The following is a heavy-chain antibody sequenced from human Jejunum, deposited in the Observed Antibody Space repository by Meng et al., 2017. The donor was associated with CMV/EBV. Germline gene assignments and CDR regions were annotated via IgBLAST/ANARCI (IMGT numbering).Heavy chain of an antibody. CDR2: INPNSGAT. V-gene: IGHV1-2*02. D-gene: IGHD3-22*01. CDR3: GRVCDFYDSRGYFYDRSFDK. CDR1: TDFN. J-gene: IGHJ4*02. Sequence: TDFNVHWVRQAPGQGLEWMGWINPNSGATNYAQNFQGRVTMTSDTSITTAYMELSRLTSDDTAVYFCGRVCDFYDSRGYFYDRSFDKWGQGTLVTVSS.